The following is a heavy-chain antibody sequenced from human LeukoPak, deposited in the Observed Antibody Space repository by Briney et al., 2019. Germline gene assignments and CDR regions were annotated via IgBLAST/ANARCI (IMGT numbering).Heavy chain of an antibody. CDR1: GGSISSGSYY. CDR3: ARGVGGLGNMDV. D-gene: IGHD3-16*01. CDR2: IYTSGST. V-gene: IGHV4-61*02. J-gene: IGHJ6*03. Sequence: PSETLSLTCTVSGGSISSGSYYWSWIRQPAGKGLEWIGRIYTSGSTNYNPSLKSRVTISVDTSKNQFSLKLSSVTAADTAVYFCARGVGGLGNMDVWGEGTTVIVSS.